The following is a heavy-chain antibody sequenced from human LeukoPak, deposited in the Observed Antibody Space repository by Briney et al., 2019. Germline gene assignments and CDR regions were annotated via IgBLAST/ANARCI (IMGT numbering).Heavy chain of an antibody. J-gene: IGHJ6*03. Sequence: SETLSLTCAVYGGSFSSYYWSWIRQPPGKGLEWIGEINHSGSTNYNPSLQSRVTISVDTSKNQFSLTLSSVTAADTAVYYCARGGSYSRGYYYYYMDVWGKGTTVTVSS. CDR3: ARGGSYSRGYYYYYMDV. CDR1: GGSFSSYY. V-gene: IGHV4-34*01. D-gene: IGHD6-13*01. CDR2: INHSGST.